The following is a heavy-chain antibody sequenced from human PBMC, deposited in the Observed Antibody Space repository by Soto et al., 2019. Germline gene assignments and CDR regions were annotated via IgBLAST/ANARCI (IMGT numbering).Heavy chain of an antibody. V-gene: IGHV4-59*01. CDR1: GGSISSYY. Sequence: SETLSLTCTVSGGSISSYYWSWIRQPPGKGLEWIGYIYYSGSTNYNPSLKSRVTISVDTSKNQFSLKLSSVTAADTAVYYCARSEGRYWGQGTLVTISS. J-gene: IGHJ4*02. CDR3: ARSEGRY. CDR2: IYYSGST.